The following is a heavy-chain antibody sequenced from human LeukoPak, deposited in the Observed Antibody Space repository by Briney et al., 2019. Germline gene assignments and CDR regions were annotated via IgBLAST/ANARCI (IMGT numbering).Heavy chain of an antibody. J-gene: IGHJ3*02. V-gene: IGHV3-7*01. CDR3: VRDLAGPPQEAFDI. CDR2: SKQDGSEK. CDR1: GFSFSSYW. Sequence: GGSLRLSXAASGFSFSSYWMSWVSQAPGKGLEWVANSKQDGSEKYYVDSVKGRFTISRDNAQNSLYLQMNSLRAEDTAVYYCVRDLAGPPQEAFDIWGQGTVVTVSS.